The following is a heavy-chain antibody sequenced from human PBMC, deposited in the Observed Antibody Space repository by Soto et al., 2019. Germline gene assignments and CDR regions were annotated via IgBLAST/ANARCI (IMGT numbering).Heavy chain of an antibody. CDR1: GYTFTSYA. V-gene: IGHV1-3*01. CDR2: INAGNGNT. Sequence: GASVKVSCKASGYTFTSYAMHWVRQAPGQRLEWMGWINAGNGNTKYSQKFQGRVTITRDTSASTAYMELSSLRSKDTAVYYCARPKYDFWSGSLHGMDVWGQGTTVTVSS. J-gene: IGHJ6*02. CDR3: ARPKYDFWSGSLHGMDV. D-gene: IGHD3-3*01.